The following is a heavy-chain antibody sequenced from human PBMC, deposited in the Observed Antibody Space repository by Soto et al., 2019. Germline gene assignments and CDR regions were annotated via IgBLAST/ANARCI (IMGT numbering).Heavy chain of an antibody. V-gene: IGHV3-23*01. D-gene: IGHD6-13*01. CDR2: ISGSGGST. CDR3: AKDKIAAAGTRYYYYYYGMDV. CDR1: GFTFSSYA. J-gene: IGHJ6*02. Sequence: GGSPRLSCAASGFTFSSYAMSWVRQAPGKGLEWVSAISGSGGSTYYADSVKGRFTISRDNSKNTLYLQMNSLRAEDTAVYYCAKDKIAAAGTRYYYYYYGMDVWGQGTTVTVSS.